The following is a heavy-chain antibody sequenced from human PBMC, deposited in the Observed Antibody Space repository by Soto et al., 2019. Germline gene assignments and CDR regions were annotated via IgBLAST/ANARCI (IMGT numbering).Heavy chain of an antibody. CDR2: ISYDGSNE. D-gene: IGHD2-21*02. CDR1: GFTFSNYA. Sequence: QVQLVESGGGVVQPGRSLRLSCAASGFTFSNYAMHWVRQAPGKGLEWVAVISYDGSNEYYADSVKGRFTISRDNSKNTLYLQMNSLRTEDSAVYYCARCDGAGYYYGMDVW. V-gene: IGHV3-30-3*01. CDR3: ARCDGAGYYYGMDV. J-gene: IGHJ6*01.